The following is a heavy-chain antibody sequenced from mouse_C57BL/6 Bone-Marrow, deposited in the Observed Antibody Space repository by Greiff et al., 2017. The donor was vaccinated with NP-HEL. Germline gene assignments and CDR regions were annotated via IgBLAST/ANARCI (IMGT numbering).Heavy chain of an antibody. V-gene: IGHV1-54*01. CDR3: ARGGSYYDYAWFAY. Sequence: QVQLKESGAELVRPGTSVKVSCKASGYAFTNYLIEWVKQRPGQGLEWIGVINPGSGGTNYNEKFKGKATLTADKSSSTAYMQLSSLTSEDSAVYFCARGGSYYDYAWFAYWGQGTLVTVSA. D-gene: IGHD2-4*01. J-gene: IGHJ3*01. CDR2: INPGSGGT. CDR1: GYAFTNYL.